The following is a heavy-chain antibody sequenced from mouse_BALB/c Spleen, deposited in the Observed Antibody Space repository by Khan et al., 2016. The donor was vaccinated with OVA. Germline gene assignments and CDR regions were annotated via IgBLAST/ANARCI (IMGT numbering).Heavy chain of an antibody. Sequence: EVELVESGGGLVRPGGSLKLSCAASGCSFTTYTMSWVRQTPEKRLAWVATINSGSTYTYYPDSVKGRFTISRDNAKNTLYLQMSSLKSEDTAMYYCTRDGNYAHWYFDVWGAGTTVTVSS. J-gene: IGHJ1*01. CDR2: INSGSTYT. D-gene: IGHD2-1*01. CDR3: TRDGNYAHWYFDV. CDR1: GCSFTTYT. V-gene: IGHV5-6-4*01.